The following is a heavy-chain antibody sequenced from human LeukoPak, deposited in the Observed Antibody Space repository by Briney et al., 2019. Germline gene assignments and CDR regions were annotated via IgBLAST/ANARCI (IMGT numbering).Heavy chain of an antibody. CDR3: ARGARIYYDSSGYSF. CDR2: INHSGST. V-gene: IGHV4-34*01. Sequence: SETLSLTCAVYGGAFSGYYWSRIRQPPGKGLEWIGEINHSGSTNYNPSLKSRVTISVDTSKNQFSLRLSSVTAADTAVYYCARGARIYYDSSGYSFGGQGTLVTVSS. J-gene: IGHJ4*02. CDR1: GGAFSGYY. D-gene: IGHD3-22*01.